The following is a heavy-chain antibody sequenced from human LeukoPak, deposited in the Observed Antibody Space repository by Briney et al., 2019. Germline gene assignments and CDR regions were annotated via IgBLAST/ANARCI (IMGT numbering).Heavy chain of an antibody. Sequence: SETLSLTCTVSGGSISIGGYYWSWIRQHPGKGLEWIGYIYYSGSTNYNPSLKSRVTISVDTSKNQFSLKLSSVTAADTAVYYRARQRYGYNSAPDYWGQGTLVTVSS. D-gene: IGHD5-24*01. CDR2: IYYSGST. CDR1: GGSISIGGYY. J-gene: IGHJ4*02. V-gene: IGHV4-61*08. CDR3: ARQRYGYNSAPDY.